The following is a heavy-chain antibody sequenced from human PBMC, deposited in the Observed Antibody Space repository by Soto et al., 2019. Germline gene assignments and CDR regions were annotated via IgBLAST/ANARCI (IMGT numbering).Heavy chain of an antibody. V-gene: IGHV4-30-4*01. Sequence: QVQLQESGPGLVKPSQTLSLTCTVSGGSISSGDYYWSWIRQPPGKGLEWIGYIYYSGSTYYNPFLKSRVTISVDTSKNQFSLKLSSVTAADTAVYYCARGKDIVLVPAANWFDPWGQGTLVTVSS. D-gene: IGHD2-2*01. CDR2: IYYSGST. J-gene: IGHJ5*02. CDR1: GGSISSGDYY. CDR3: ARGKDIVLVPAANWFDP.